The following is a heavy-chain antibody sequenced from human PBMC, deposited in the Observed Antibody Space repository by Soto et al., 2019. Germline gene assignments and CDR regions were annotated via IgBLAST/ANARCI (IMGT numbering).Heavy chain of an antibody. D-gene: IGHD2-15*01. CDR2: IYYSGST. V-gene: IGHV4-39*01. Sequence: SETRSLTCTVSGGSISSSGYYGGWIRQPPGKGLEWIGSIYYSGSTYYNPSLKSRVTISVDTSKNQFSLKLSSVTAADTAVYYCARPSPRYCSGGSCLEFPDAFDIWGQGTMVT. CDR1: GGSISSSGYY. J-gene: IGHJ3*02. CDR3: ARPSPRYCSGGSCLEFPDAFDI.